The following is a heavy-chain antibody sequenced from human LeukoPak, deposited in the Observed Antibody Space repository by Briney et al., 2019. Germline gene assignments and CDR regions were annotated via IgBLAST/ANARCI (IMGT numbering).Heavy chain of an antibody. J-gene: IGHJ4*02. CDR3: ARDGGITMVRGVIRFYDY. D-gene: IGHD3-10*01. CDR1: GYTLTSYA. Sequence: ASVKVSCKASGYTLTSYAMHWVRQAPGQRLEWMGWINAGNGNTKYSQKFQSRVTITRDTSASTAYMELSSLRSEDTAVYYCARDGGITMVRGVIRFYDYWGQGTLVTVSS. CDR2: INAGNGNT. V-gene: IGHV1-3*01.